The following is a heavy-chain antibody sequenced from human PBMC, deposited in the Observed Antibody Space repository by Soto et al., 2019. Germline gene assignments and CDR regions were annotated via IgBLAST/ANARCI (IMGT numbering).Heavy chain of an antibody. J-gene: IGHJ4*02. CDR1: GVSISSGDYY. Sequence: SETLSLTCTVSGVSISSGDYYCSWIRQPPGKGLEWIGYIYYSGSTYYNPSLKSRVTISVDTSKNQFSLKLSSVTAADTAVYYCARTNWNNFDYWGQGTLVTVSS. D-gene: IGHD1-20*01. CDR2: IYYSGST. CDR3: ARTNWNNFDY. V-gene: IGHV4-30-4*01.